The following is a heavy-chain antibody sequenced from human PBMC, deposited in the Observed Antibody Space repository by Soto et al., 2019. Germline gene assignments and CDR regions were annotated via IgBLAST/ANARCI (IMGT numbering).Heavy chain of an antibody. Sequence: GGSLRLSCAASGFTFSNYSMSWVRQAPGKGLEWVSGMNSGGRSYYADSVKGRFTISRDTSKNMLYLQMNSLRADDTAVFYCAKALQYSSSRDYFYYGMDVWGQGTTVTVSS. CDR1: GFTFSNYS. D-gene: IGHD6-6*01. CDR2: MNSGGRS. V-gene: IGHV3-23*01. CDR3: AKALQYSSSRDYFYYGMDV. J-gene: IGHJ6*02.